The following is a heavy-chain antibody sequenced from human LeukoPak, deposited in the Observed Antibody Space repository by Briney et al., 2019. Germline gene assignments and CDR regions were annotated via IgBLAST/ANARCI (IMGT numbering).Heavy chain of an antibody. V-gene: IGHV3-74*01. CDR2: INTDGTVT. Sequence: PPGCRRLPPAAPGFAFRNVRILWFRQAPGQGRVLAARINTDGTVTTYADSVKGRFTVSRDNADNTMFLQMNSVRDEDTAVYYCATKQWLAPPPDSWGQGTPVTVSS. D-gene: IGHD6-19*01. J-gene: IGHJ4*02. CDR3: ATKQWLAPPPDS. CDR1: GFAFRNVR.